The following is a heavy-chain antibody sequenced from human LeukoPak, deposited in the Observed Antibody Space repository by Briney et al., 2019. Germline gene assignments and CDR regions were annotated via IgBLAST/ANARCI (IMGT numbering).Heavy chain of an antibody. J-gene: IGHJ4*02. D-gene: IGHD1-26*01. Sequence: GGSLRLSCAASGFTFRNYYMTWIRQAPGKGLEWVSYISASGDTIYYGDSVRGRFTTSRDNAKNSLYLDMNTLKAEDTAVYYCARDPSWEILSYFDYWGQGTLVTVSS. CDR3: ARDPSWEILSYFDY. CDR1: GFTFRNYY. V-gene: IGHV3-11*04. CDR2: ISASGDTI.